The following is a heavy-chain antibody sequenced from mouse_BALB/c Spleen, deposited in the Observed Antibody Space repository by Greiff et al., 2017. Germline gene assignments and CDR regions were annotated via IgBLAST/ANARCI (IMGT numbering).Heavy chain of an antibody. Sequence: VQLQQSGAELVKPGASVKLSCTASGFTIKDTYMHWVKQRPEQGLEWIGRIDPANGNTKYDPKFQGKATITADTSSNTAYLQLSSLTSEDTAVYYCARLYRSYWYFDVWGAGTTVTVSS. J-gene: IGHJ1*01. CDR1: GFTIKDTY. V-gene: IGHV14-3*02. D-gene: IGHD2-14*01. CDR3: ARLYRSYWYFDV. CDR2: IDPANGNT.